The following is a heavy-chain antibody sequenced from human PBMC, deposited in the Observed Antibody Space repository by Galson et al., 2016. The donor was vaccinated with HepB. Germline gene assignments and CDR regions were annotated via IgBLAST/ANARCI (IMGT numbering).Heavy chain of an antibody. J-gene: IGHJ3*02. CDR1: GAYISSGAYY. V-gene: IGHV4-31*03. CDR2: IFYSGST. Sequence: TLSLTCTVSGAYISSGAYYWSWIRQLPGKGLEWIGYIFYSGSTYYDPSLKRRVNISIDMSKNQVSLTLSAVTAADTAVYYCARDALNFDAFDIWGRGPAVTVSS. D-gene: IGHD2-8*01. CDR3: ARDALNFDAFDI.